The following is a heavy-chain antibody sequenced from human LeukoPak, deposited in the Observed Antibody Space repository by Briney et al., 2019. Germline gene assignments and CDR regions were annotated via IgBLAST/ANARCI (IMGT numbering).Heavy chain of an antibody. J-gene: IGHJ4*02. CDR2: IYTSGST. CDR3: ARWGRGLWFGESCYFDY. V-gene: IGHV4-4*07. Sequence: SETLSLTCTVSGGSISSYYWSWIRQPAGKGLEWIGRIYTSGSTNYNPSLKSRLTMSVDTSKNQFSLKLSSVTAADTDVYYCARWGRGLWFGESCYFDYWGQGALVTVSS. D-gene: IGHD3-10*01. CDR1: GGSISSYY.